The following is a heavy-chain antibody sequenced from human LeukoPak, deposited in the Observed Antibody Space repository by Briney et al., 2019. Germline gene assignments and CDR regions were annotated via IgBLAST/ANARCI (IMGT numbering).Heavy chain of an antibody. CDR3: ARDGISYGIDY. V-gene: IGHV4-31*03. J-gene: IGHJ4*02. CDR2: IYYSGTT. CDR1: GASISSGGYY. Sequence: SETLSLTCNVSGASISSGGYYWSWIRQYPGKGLEWIGYIYYSGTTYYNPSLKSRVTISVDTSENQFSLKLSSVTAADTAVYYCARDGISYGIDYWGQGTLVTVST. D-gene: IGHD5-18*01.